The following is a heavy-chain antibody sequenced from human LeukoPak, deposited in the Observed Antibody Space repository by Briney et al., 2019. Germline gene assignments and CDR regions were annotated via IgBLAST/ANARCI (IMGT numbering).Heavy chain of an antibody. J-gene: IGHJ4*02. V-gene: IGHV3-23*01. Sequence: GGSLRLSCTASGFTFSSYAMTWVRQAPGKGLEWVSGIRAGGGSTNFADSVRGRFTLSTDNSKNTLYLQMNSLRAEDAAIYYCAKPDMGYWAIKYWGQGTLVTVSS. D-gene: IGHD1-26*01. CDR1: GFTFSSYA. CDR3: AKPDMGYWAIKY. CDR2: IRAGGGST.